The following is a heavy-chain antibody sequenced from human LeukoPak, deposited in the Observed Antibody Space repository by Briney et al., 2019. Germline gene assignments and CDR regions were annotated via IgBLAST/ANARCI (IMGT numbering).Heavy chain of an antibody. J-gene: IGHJ3*02. CDR1: GDSVSVNSDV. CDR3: ARDADWGYDAFDI. Sequence: KSSQTLSLTCALSGDSVSVNSDVWNWIRQSPSRGLEWLGRTYYKSKWYNDYAVSVKSRITISPDTSKNQFSLQLNSVTPEDTAVYYSARDADWGYDAFDIWGQGTMVTVSS. V-gene: IGHV6-1*01. D-gene: IGHD7-27*01. CDR2: TYYKSKWYN.